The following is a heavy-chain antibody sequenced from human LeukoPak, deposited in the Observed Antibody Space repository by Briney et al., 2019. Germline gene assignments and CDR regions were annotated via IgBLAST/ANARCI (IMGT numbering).Heavy chain of an antibody. J-gene: IGHJ4*02. CDR1: GFTFTNYV. V-gene: IGHV3-30-3*01. CDR2: VSSDGGIK. Sequence: GGSLRRSCVVSGFTFTNYVVQWVRQAPGKGLEWVTLVSSDGGIKYYADSVKGRFSVSRDISKNTLYLQMNSLRVDDTAVYYCARDSETTPIHVLGYWGQGTLVTVSS. D-gene: IGHD2-15*01. CDR3: ARDSETTPIHVLGY.